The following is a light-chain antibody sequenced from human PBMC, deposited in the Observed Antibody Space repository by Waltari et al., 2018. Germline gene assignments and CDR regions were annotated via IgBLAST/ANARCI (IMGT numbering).Light chain of an antibody. J-gene: IGKJ1*01. CDR1: QSVSSY. V-gene: IGKV3-11*01. CDR2: DAS. Sequence: DIVLTQSPATLSLSTGERATLSCRASQSVSSYLAWYQQKPGQAPRLLIYDASDRATGVPARFSGSGSATDFTLTISSLEPEDFAVYYCQQRSNWPSWTFGQGTKVEIK. CDR3: QQRSNWPSWT.